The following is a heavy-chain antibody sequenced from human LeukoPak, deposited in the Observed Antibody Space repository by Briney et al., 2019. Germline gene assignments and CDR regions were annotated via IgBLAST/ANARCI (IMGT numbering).Heavy chain of an antibody. CDR2: TSASGTT. CDR1: GDSFSSYQ. V-gene: IGHV4-4*07. J-gene: IGHJ6*03. D-gene: IGHD3-10*01. Sequence: SETLSLTCIVSGDSFSSYQWSWVRQPAGKGLEWIGRTSASGTTNSNPALKSRVTMSVDSSKKQFSLNLSSVTAADTAVYYCARAASGDAVDYYGSGRRFYSYYMDVWGKGTTVTISS. CDR3: ARAASGDAVDYYGSGRRFYSYYMDV.